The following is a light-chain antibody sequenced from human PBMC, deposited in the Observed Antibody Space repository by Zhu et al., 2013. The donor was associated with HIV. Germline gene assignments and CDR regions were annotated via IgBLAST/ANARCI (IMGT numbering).Light chain of an antibody. CDR3: NSRDSSGNHWV. V-gene: IGLV3-19*01. CDR2: GQN. CDR1: SLRSYY. J-gene: IGLJ3*02. Sequence: SSELTQDPAVSVALGQTVRITCQGDSLRSYYASWYQQKPGQAPVLVIYGQNNRPSGIPDRFSGSSSGNXASLTITGAQAEDEADFYCNSRDSSGNHWVFGGGTKLTVL.